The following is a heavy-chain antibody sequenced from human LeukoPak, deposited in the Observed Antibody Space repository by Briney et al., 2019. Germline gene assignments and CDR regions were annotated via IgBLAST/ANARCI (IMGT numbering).Heavy chain of an antibody. Sequence: PGRSLRLSCAASGFTFSSYGMHWVRQAPGKGLEWVAVISYDGSNKYYADSVKGRFTISRDNSKNTLYLQMNSLRAEDTAVYYCARGDSIDYWGQGTLVTVSS. CDR1: GFTFSSYG. V-gene: IGHV3-30*03. CDR2: ISYDGSNK. CDR3: ARGDSIDY. J-gene: IGHJ4*02.